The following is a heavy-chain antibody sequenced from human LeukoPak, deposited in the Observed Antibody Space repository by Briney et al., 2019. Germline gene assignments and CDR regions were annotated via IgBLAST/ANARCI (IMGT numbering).Heavy chain of an antibody. CDR3: ARADSSSWENNYYYYYDMGV. CDR2: IYYSGNT. D-gene: IGHD6-13*01. J-gene: IGHJ6*03. V-gene: IGHV4-30-4*08. Sequence: SETLSLTCTVSGGSLSRGDYYWSWIRQPPAKGLEWIGYIYYSGNTYYNPSLKSRVTISLVTSKNQLSLKLSSVAAADTAVYYCARADSSSWENNYYYYYDMGVWGKGTTVTVSS. CDR1: GGSLSRGDYY.